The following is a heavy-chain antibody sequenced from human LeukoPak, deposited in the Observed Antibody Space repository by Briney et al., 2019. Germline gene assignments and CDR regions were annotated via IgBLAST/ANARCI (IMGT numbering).Heavy chain of an antibody. CDR2: IYSGGST. Sequence: GGSLRLSCAASGFTVSSNYMSWVRQAPGKGLEWVSVIYSGGSTYYADSVKGRFTISRDNSKNTLYLQMNSLRAEDTAVYYCARVYSSWAHYYYYMDVWGKGTTVTVSS. CDR3: ARVYSSWAHYYYYMDV. J-gene: IGHJ6*03. CDR1: GFTVSSNY. V-gene: IGHV3-53*01. D-gene: IGHD6-6*01.